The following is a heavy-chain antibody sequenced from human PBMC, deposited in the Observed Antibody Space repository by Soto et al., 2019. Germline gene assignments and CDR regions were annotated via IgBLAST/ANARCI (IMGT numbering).Heavy chain of an antibody. V-gene: IGHV4-39*07. CDR1: GRSISSSSYY. D-gene: IGHD3-22*01. CDR2: IYYSGST. J-gene: IGHJ4*02. CDR3: ARGTPPYYYDSSGYYYEGGNYFDY. Sequence: ETRSLTCTVTGRSISSSSYYWGWIRPPPGKGLEWIGCIYYSGSTYYNPSLKSRVTISVDRSKNQFSLKLSSVTAADTAVYYCARGTPPYYYDSSGYYYEGGNYFDYWGQGTLVTVSS.